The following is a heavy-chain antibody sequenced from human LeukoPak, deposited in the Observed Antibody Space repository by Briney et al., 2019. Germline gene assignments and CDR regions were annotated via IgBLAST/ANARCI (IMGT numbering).Heavy chain of an antibody. Sequence: GGSLRLSCAASGFSFSSYGMSWVRQAPGKGLEWVSAISGSGGSTYYADSVKGRFTISRDNSKNTLYLQMNSLRAEDTAVYYCAKGNYYGSGSGSYYYMDVWGKGTTVTVSS. V-gene: IGHV3-23*01. D-gene: IGHD3-10*01. J-gene: IGHJ6*03. CDR3: AKGNYYGSGSGSYYYMDV. CDR1: GFSFSSYG. CDR2: ISGSGGST.